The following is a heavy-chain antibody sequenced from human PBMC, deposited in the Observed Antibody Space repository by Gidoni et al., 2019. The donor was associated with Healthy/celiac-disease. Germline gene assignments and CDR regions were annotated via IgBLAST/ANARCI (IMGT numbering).Heavy chain of an antibody. J-gene: IGHJ5*02. V-gene: IGHV3-7*03. CDR3: ARDGLGGALRGIALGWFDP. CDR1: GLTFRSYW. Sequence: EVQLVESGGGLVQPGGSLRLSCAASGLTFRSYWMSGVRQAPGKGLEWVANIKQDGSEKYYVDSVKGRFTISRDNKEKNSLYLQMNSLRAEDTAVYYCARDGLGGALRGIALGWFDPWGQGTLVTVSS. D-gene: IGHD6-13*01. CDR2: IKQDGSEK.